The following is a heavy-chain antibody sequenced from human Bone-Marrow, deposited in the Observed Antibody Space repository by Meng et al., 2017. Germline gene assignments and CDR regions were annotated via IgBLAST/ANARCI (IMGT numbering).Heavy chain of an antibody. CDR2: INPSGGST. D-gene: IGHD1-1*01. Sequence: QRPLVQSWARVKRPGDSVQVSRKASGYHLTSYYNHWARQTPGHGLEWMEIINPSGGSTSYAPKFQGRVTMTRDKSTSIVYMELSSLRSEDTAVYYCARETTRVWWFDPWGQETLVTVSS. CDR3: ARETTRVWWFDP. J-gene: IGHJ5*02. CDR1: GYHLTSYY. V-gene: IGHV1-46*01.